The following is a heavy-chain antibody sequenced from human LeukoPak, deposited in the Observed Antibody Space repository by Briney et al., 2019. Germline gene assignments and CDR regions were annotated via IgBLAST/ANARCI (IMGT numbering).Heavy chain of an antibody. Sequence: ASVKVSCKASGGTFSSYAISWVRQAPGQGLEWMGRIIPILGIANYAQKFQGRVTITADKSTSTAYMELSSLRSEDTAVYYCARDWYSSSFGAYYYYGMDVWGQGTTVTVSS. J-gene: IGHJ6*02. CDR1: GGTFSSYA. CDR2: IIPILGIA. V-gene: IGHV1-69*04. CDR3: ARDWYSSSFGAYYYYGMDV. D-gene: IGHD6-13*01.